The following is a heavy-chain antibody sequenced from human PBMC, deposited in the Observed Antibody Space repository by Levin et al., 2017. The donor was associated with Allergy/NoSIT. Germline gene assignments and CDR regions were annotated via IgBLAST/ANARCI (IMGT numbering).Heavy chain of an antibody. CDR1: GYTFTGYY. V-gene: IGHV1-2*02. D-gene: IGHD6-19*01. J-gene: IGHJ4*02. Sequence: ASVKVSCKASGYTFTGYYMHWVRQAPGQGLEWMGWINPNSGGTNYAQKFQGRVTMTRDTSISTAYMELSRLRSDDTAVYYCARGRDRGSGWEDYWGQGTLVTVSS. CDR2: INPNSGGT. CDR3: ARGRDRGSGWEDY.